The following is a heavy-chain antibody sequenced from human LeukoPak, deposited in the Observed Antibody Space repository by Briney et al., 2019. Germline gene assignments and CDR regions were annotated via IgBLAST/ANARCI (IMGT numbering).Heavy chain of an antibody. CDR1: GGSISSYY. Sequence: PSETLSLTCTVSGGSISSYYWSWIRQPPGEGLEWTGYIYYSGSTNYNPSLKSRVTISVDTSKNQFSLKLSSVTAADTAVYYCARGGGDQDYFDYWGQGTLVTVSS. CDR2: IYYSGST. V-gene: IGHV4-59*01. D-gene: IGHD3-10*01. J-gene: IGHJ4*02. CDR3: ARGGGDQDYFDY.